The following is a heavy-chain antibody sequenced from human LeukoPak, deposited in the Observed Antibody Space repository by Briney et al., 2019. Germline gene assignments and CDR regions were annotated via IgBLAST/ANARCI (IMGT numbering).Heavy chain of an antibody. CDR2: IYSGGST. CDR3: ARDRVAVAGTGPWFDP. CDR1: GFTVSSNY. V-gene: IGHV3-66*01. J-gene: IGHJ5*02. Sequence: RPGGSLRLSCAASGFTVSSNYMSWVRQAPGKGLEWVSVIYSGGSTYYADSVKGRFTISRDNSKNTLYLQMNSLRAEDTAVYYCARDRVAVAGTGPWFDPWGQGTLVTVSS. D-gene: IGHD6-19*01.